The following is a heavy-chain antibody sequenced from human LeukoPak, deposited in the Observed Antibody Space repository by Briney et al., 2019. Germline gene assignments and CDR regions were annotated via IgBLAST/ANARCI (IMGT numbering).Heavy chain of an antibody. CDR3: AKSSYSSGWYRFGY. Sequence: GGSLRLSCAASGFTFSSYGMHWVRQAPGKGLEWVAVISYDGSNKYYADSVKGRFTISRDNSKNTLYLQMNSLRAEDAAVYYCAKSSYSSGWYRFGYWGQGTLVTVSS. D-gene: IGHD6-19*01. CDR1: GFTFSSYG. J-gene: IGHJ4*02. CDR2: ISYDGSNK. V-gene: IGHV3-30*18.